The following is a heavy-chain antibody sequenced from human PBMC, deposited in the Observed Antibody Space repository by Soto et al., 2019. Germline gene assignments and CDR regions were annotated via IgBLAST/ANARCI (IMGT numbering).Heavy chain of an antibody. CDR3: ARDLNGDAFDI. CDR2: IKQDGSEK. Sequence: GGSLRLSCAASGFTFSGYWMSWVRQAPGKGLEWVANIKQDGSEKYYVDSVKGRFTISRDNAKNSLYLQMNSLRAEDTAVYYCARDLNGDAFDIWGQGTMVTVSS. V-gene: IGHV3-7*01. J-gene: IGHJ3*02. CDR1: GFTFSGYW.